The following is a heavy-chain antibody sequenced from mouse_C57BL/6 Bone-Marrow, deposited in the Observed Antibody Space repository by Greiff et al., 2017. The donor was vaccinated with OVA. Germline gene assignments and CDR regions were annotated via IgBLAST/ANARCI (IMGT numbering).Heavy chain of an antibody. D-gene: IGHD2-5*01. V-gene: IGHV1-9*01. CDR3: ARTTPHYSNYEDAMDY. Sequence: QVQLQQSGAELMKPGASVKLSCKATGYTFTGYWIEWVKQRPGHGLEWIGEILPGSGSTNYNEKFKGKATFTAVTSSNTAYMQLSSLTTEDSAIYYCARTTPHYSNYEDAMDYWGQGTSVTVSS. CDR1: GYTFTGYW. J-gene: IGHJ4*01. CDR2: ILPGSGST.